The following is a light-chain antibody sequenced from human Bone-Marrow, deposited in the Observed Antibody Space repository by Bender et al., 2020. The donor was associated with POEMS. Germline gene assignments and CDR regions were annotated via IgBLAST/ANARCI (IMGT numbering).Light chain of an antibody. Sequence: QSALTQPASVSGSPGQSITISCTGSSSDVGGYNLVSWYQHLPGTAPKLLIYGYNNRPSGVPDRFSGSKSGTTASLTISGLQTEDEADYYCSAYTRHDTRVFGGGTKVTVL. V-gene: IGLV2-14*02. CDR2: GYN. J-gene: IGLJ3*02. CDR1: SSDVGGYNL. CDR3: SAYTRHDTRV.